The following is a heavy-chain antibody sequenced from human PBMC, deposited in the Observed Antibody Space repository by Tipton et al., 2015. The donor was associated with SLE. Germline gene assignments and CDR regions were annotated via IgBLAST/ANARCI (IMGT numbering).Heavy chain of an antibody. D-gene: IGHD2-15*01. J-gene: IGHJ3*02. CDR2: IYSGGST. CDR3: AGDSRGYCSGGSCSDAFDI. V-gene: IGHV3-53*04. CDR1: GFTVSSNY. Sequence: SLRLSCAASGFTVSSNYMSWVRQAPGKGLEWVSVIYSGGSTYYADSVKGRFTISRHNSKNTLYLQMNSLRAEDTAVYYCAGDSRGYCSGGSCSDAFDIWGQGTMVTVSS.